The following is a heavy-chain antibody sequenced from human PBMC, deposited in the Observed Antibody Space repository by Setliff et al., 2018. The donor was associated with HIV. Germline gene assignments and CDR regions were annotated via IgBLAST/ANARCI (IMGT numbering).Heavy chain of an antibody. J-gene: IGHJ4*02. D-gene: IGHD3-9*01. CDR1: GVSFSGDY. Sequence: SETLSLTCADSGVSFSGDYWSWVRQPPGKGLEWIAEVHPSGSINYNSSLKSRVAISVDTSNNQFSLTMTSVTAADTAVYYCARGRDWAKTGDFWGQGALVTVSS. CDR3: ARGRDWAKTGDF. CDR2: VHPSGSI. V-gene: IGHV4-34*01.